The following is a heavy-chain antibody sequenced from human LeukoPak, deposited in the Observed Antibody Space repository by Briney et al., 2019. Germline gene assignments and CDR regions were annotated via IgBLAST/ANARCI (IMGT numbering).Heavy chain of an antibody. J-gene: IGHJ4*02. V-gene: IGHV3-23*01. CDR2: ISGSGGST. D-gene: IGHD2/OR15-2a*01. Sequence: GGSLRLSCAASGFTFSSYAMSWVRQAPGKGLEWVSAISGSGGSTYYADSVKGRFTISRDNSKNTLYLQMNSLRAEDTAVYYCAKAIRIQFVFSPFDYWGQGTLATVSS. CDR1: GFTFSSYA. CDR3: AKAIRIQFVFSPFDY.